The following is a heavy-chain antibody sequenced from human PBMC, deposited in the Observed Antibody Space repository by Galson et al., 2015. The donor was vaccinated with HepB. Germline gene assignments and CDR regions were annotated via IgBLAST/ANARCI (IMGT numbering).Heavy chain of an antibody. CDR2: ISGNSDYI. CDR1: DFTFTTYT. V-gene: IGHV3-21*01. CDR3: ASESWGSFES. Sequence: SLRLSCAASDFTFTTYTMNWVRQAPGKGLEWVSSISGNSDYIYYADSVKGRFTISRDNAKNSLYLQMNSLRAEDTAVYYCASESWGSFESWGQGSRLTVSS. J-gene: IGHJ4*02. D-gene: IGHD7-27*01.